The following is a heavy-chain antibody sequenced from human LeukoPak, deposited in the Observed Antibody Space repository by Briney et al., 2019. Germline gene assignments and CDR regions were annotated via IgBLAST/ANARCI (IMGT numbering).Heavy chain of an antibody. J-gene: IGHJ4*02. V-gene: IGHV1-8*03. Sequence: ASVTVSCKASGYTFTSYDINWVRQAPGQGLEWMGWMNPNSGNTGYAQKFQGRVTITRNTSISTAYMELSSLRSEDTAVYYCARVCRGGSCYSWSRPIDYWGQGTLVTVSS. D-gene: IGHD2-15*01. CDR3: ARVCRGGSCYSWSRPIDY. CDR1: GYTFTSYD. CDR2: MNPNSGNT.